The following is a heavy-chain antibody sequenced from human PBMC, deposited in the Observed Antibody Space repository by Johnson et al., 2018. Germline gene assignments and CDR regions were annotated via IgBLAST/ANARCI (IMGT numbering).Heavy chain of an antibody. V-gene: IGHV3-13*01. CDR3: ASELSLGY. J-gene: IGHJ4*02. CDR2: LADAGDK. Sequence: VQLVQSGGGLVQPGGSLRLSCAHSGFSLSTYDIHWVRQAAGEGLEWVSGLADAGDKTYTDSVRGRFTIFRDNPRNTLYLQMNTLRAEDTGVYYCASELSLGYWGPGTLVTVSS. CDR1: GFSLSTYD.